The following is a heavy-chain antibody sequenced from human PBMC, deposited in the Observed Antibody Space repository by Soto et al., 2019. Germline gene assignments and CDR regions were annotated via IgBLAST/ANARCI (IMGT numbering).Heavy chain of an antibody. J-gene: IGHJ4*02. CDR1: RYAYGSNA. CDR2: IYPGDSDT. Sequence: KLSSKDSRYAYGSNALTWVRQMPGKGLEWMGIIYPGDSDTRYSPSFQGQVTISADKSTSTAYLQWSSLKASDTATYYCARNPRSDYWGQGTLVTVSS. CDR3: ARNPRSDY. V-gene: IGHV5-51*01.